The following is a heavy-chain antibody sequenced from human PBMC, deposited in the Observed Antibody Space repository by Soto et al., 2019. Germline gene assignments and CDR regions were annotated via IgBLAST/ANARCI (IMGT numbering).Heavy chain of an antibody. CDR1: GGTFSSYA. V-gene: IGHV1-69*01. CDR2: IIPIFGTA. D-gene: IGHD6-13*01. Sequence: QVQLVQSGAEVKKPGSSVKVSCKASGGTFSSYAISWVRQAPGQGLEWMGGIIPIFGTANYAQKFQGRVTITADESTSTAYIELSSLRSEDTVVYYCARGEIAAAGTYYYYYRMDVWGQGTTVTVSS. J-gene: IGHJ6*02. CDR3: ARGEIAAAGTYYYYYRMDV.